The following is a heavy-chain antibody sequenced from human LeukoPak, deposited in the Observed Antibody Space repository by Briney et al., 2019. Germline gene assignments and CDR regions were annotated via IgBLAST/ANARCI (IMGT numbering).Heavy chain of an antibody. D-gene: IGHD3-16*01. J-gene: IGHJ4*02. Sequence: PGRPLRLSCAASGFTFDDYAMHWVRQAPGKGLEWVSGISWNGGSIGYADSVKGRFTISRDDAKNSLYLQMNSLRAEDTALYYCAKEDRRGRHFDYWGQGTLVTVSS. CDR1: GFTFDDYA. CDR2: ISWNGGSI. V-gene: IGHV3-9*01. CDR3: AKEDRRGRHFDY.